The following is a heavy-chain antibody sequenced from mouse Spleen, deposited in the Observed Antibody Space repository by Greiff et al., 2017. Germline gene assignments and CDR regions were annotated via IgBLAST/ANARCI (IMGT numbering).Heavy chain of an antibody. V-gene: IGHV1-59*01. D-gene: IGHD2-1*01. CDR3: ARGYDGLYYAMDY. J-gene: IGHJ4*01. CDR2: IDPSDSYT. Sequence: QVQLQQPGAELVRPGTSVKLSCKASGYTFTSYWMHWVKQRPGQGLEWIGVIDPSDSYTNYNQKFKGKATLTVDTSSSTAYMQLSSLTSEDSAVYYCARGYDGLYYAMDYWGQGTSVTVSS. CDR1: GYTFTSYW.